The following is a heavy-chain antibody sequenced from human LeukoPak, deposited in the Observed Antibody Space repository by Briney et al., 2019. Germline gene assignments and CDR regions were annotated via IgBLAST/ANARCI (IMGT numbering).Heavy chain of an antibody. J-gene: IGHJ5*02. CDR2: ISYDGSNK. D-gene: IGHD3-22*01. CDR3: ASYYYDSSGFGFYP. V-gene: IGHV3-30*03. CDR1: GFTFSSYG. Sequence: GGSLRLSCAASGFTFSSYGMHWVRQAPGKGLEWVAVISYDGSNKYYADSVKGRFTISRDNSKNTLYLQMNSLRAEDTAVYYCASYYYDSSGFGFYPWGQGTLVTVSS.